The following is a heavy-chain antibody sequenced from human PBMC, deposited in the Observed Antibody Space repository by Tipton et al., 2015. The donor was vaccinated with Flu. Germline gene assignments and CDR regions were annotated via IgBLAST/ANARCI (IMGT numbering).Heavy chain of an antibody. CDR1: GYSISSGYY. CDR2: IYHSGST. D-gene: IGHD3/OR15-3a*01. CDR3: ARAVYDFWTVHLSYFDP. J-gene: IGHJ5*02. V-gene: IGHV4-38-2*02. Sequence: TLSLTCTVSGYSISSGYYWGWIRQPPGKGLEWIGSIYHSGSTYYNPSLKSRVTISVDTSKNQFSLKVNSVTAADTAVYYCARAVYDFWTVHLSYFDPWGQGTLVTVSS.